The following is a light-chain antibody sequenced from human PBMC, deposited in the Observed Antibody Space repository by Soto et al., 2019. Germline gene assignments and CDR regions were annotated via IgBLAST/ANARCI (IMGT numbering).Light chain of an antibody. V-gene: IGKV3-11*01. J-gene: IGKJ3*01. CDR2: DAS. CDR1: QSVSID. CDR3: QHRHN. Sequence: EVVLTQSPATLSLPPGDRATLSCRASQSVSIDFAWYQQKPGQAPRLLIYDASNRATGIPARFSGSGSGTDFTLTISSLEPEDFAVYYCQHRHNFGPGTKVDIK.